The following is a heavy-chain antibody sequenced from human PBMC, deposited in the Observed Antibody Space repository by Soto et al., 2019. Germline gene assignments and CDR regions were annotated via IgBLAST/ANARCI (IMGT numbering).Heavy chain of an antibody. CDR1: GFTFSSYE. CDR3: ARGPQFPDIEVIPGAVDD. D-gene: IGHD2-2*01. V-gene: IGHV3-48*03. J-gene: IGHJ4*02. Sequence: EVQVVESGGGLVQPGGSLRLSCTAAGFTFSSYEMNWVRQAPGKGLEWVSYISYSGSTIYYADSVKGRFTISRDNAKNSLYLQMNRLRAEDTAVYYCARGPQFPDIEVIPGAVDDWGQGTLVTLSS. CDR2: ISYSGSTI.